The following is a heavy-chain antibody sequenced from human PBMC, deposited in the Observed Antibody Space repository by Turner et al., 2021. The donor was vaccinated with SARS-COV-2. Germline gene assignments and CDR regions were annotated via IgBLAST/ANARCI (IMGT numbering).Heavy chain of an antibody. CDR1: GYSFTSYW. D-gene: IGHD3-16*01. V-gene: IGHV5-51*01. CDR2: IYPGDSDT. Sequence: EVQLVQSGAAGKKHGASLRNACKGSGYSFTSYWIGWVRQMPGKGLEWMGIIYPGDSDTTYSPYVQGEDTIAADKSISTAYLQWSSLKASDTAMYYCARRGEVTRLWAALDYWRQGTLVNVSS. J-gene: IGHJ4*02. CDR3: ARRGEVTRLWAALDY.